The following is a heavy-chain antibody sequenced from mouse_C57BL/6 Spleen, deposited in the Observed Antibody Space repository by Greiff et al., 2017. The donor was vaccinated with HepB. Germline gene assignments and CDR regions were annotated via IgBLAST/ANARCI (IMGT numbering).Heavy chain of an antibody. Sequence: QVQLQQPGAELVRPGSSVKLSCKASGYTFTSYWMDWVKQRPGQGLEWIGNIYPSDSETHYNQKFKDKATLTVDKSSSTAYMQLSSLTSEDSAVYYCARKGAYYSNYGLWYFDYWGQGTTLTVSS. CDR2: IYPSDSET. D-gene: IGHD2-5*01. CDR3: ARKGAYYSNYGLWYFDY. V-gene: IGHV1-61*01. CDR1: GYTFTSYW. J-gene: IGHJ2*01.